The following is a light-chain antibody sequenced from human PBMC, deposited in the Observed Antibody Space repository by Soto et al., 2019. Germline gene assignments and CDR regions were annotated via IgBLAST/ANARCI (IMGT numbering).Light chain of an antibody. J-gene: IGLJ1*01. Sequence: QSALTQPASVSGSPGQSITISCTGTSSDVGAYNSVSWYQQYPGKAPKLMMYEVSNRPSGVSDRFSGSKSGNTASLTISGLQTGDEADYYCSSYRSSSTYFFGTGTKLTVL. CDR1: SSDVGAYNS. CDR2: EVS. CDR3: SSYRSSSTYF. V-gene: IGLV2-14*01.